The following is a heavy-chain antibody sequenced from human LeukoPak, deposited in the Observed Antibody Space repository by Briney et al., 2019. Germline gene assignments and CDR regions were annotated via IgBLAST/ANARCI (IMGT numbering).Heavy chain of an antibody. Sequence: GGSLRLSCAASGFAFSSHWMHWVRQAPGEGLVWVARITADGSGSNYADSVKGRFTISRDNDKNTLYLQMHSLRAEDTAIYYCARYAVSYGTDWGQGTLVTVSS. CDR2: ITADGSGS. D-gene: IGHD3-16*01. CDR1: GFAFSSHW. CDR3: ARYAVSYGTD. J-gene: IGHJ4*02. V-gene: IGHV3-74*01.